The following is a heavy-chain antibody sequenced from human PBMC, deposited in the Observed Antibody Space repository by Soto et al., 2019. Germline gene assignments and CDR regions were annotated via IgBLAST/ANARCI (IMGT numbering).Heavy chain of an antibody. D-gene: IGHD4-17*01. V-gene: IGHV1-2*02. J-gene: IGHJ3*02. CDR3: ARALPPPTVTGAFDI. Sequence: ASVKVSCKASGGTFSSYTLSWVRQAPGQGLEWMGWINPNSGSTNYAQKFQGRVTMTRDTSISTAYMELSRLRSDDTAVYYCARALPPPTVTGAFDIWGQGTMVTVSS. CDR1: GGTFSSYT. CDR2: INPNSGST.